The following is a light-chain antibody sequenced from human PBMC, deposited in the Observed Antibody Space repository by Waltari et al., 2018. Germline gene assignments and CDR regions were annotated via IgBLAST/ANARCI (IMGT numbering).Light chain of an antibody. CDR3: QQYYSAPWT. J-gene: IGKJ1*01. Sequence: DIVMTQSPDSLAVSLGARATISCKSSQSVLYSSNNKNYLAWYQQKPGQPPKLLIYWASTRDSGVPDRFSGSGSGTDFTLTISSLQAEDVAVYYCQQYYSAPWTFGQGTKVEIK. V-gene: IGKV4-1*01. CDR1: QSVLYSSNNKNY. CDR2: WAS.